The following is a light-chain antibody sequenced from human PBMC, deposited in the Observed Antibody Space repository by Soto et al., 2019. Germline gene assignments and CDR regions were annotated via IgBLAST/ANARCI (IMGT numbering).Light chain of an antibody. J-gene: IGKJ3*01. CDR1: QSVLYSSNYTNY. CDR3: QQYYSTPLT. CDR2: WAS. V-gene: IGKV4-1*01. Sequence: DIVMTQSPDSLAVSLGERATINCKSSQSVLYSSNYTNYLAWYQQKPGQPPKLLIYWASTRQSGVPDRVSGSGSGTDFTLTISSLQAEDVAVYYCQQYYSTPLTFGPGTKVDIQ.